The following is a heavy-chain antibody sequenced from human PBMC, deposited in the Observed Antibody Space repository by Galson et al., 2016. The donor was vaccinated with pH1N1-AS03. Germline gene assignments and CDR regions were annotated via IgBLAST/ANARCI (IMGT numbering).Heavy chain of an antibody. Sequence: PALVKPTQTLTLTCTFPGFSLTTRGVGVGWIRQPPGKALEWLALIYWTEGKHYSPSLQSRLAITMDTSKNHVLLTMTNMDPVDTGTYYCARVPRLWSGFDSWGQGTLVTVSS. J-gene: IGHJ4*02. CDR3: ARVPRLWSGFDS. V-gene: IGHV2-5*01. D-gene: IGHD3-3*01. CDR2: IYWTEGK. CDR1: GFSLTTRGVG.